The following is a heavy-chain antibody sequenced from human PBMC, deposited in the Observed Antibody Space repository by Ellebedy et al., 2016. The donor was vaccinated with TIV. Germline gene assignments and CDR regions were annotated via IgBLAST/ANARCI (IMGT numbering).Heavy chain of an antibody. Sequence: GESLKISCAASGFTFSTYWMSRVRQAPGKGLEWVANMNQVGSEKYYADSVKGRFTISRDNAKNSLYLQMNSLRAEDTAVYYCARDPNSPGDTGYGDYWGQGAVVTVSS. CDR1: GFTFSTYW. CDR3: ARDPNSPGDTGYGDY. CDR2: MNQVGSEK. D-gene: IGHD5-12*01. V-gene: IGHV3-7*03. J-gene: IGHJ4*02.